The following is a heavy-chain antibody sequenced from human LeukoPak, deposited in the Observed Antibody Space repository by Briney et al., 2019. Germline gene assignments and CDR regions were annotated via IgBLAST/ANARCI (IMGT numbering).Heavy chain of an antibody. V-gene: IGHV3-30*02. D-gene: IGHD4/OR15-4a*01. CDR2: IWYDGINK. Sequence: GGSLRLSCAASGFTFRTFGMHWVRQAPGKGLEWVAIIWYDGINKYCADSVKGRFTISRDNSKNTLFLHMNSLRGEDTAVYHCAKDLGALTIIFDYWGQGTLVTVSS. CDR3: AKDLGALTIIFDY. J-gene: IGHJ4*02. CDR1: GFTFRTFG.